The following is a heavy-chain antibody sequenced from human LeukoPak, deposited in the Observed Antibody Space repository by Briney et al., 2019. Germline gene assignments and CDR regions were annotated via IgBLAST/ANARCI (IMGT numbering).Heavy chain of an antibody. V-gene: IGHV3-48*04. J-gene: IGHJ1*01. CDR3: ARPSRPYRSSEYFQH. D-gene: IGHD6-13*01. CDR1: GFTFSSFG. CDR2: ISDSSSLT. Sequence: GGSLRLSCAASGFTFSSFGMNWVRQAPGKGLEWVSYISDSSSLTYYADSVKGRFTISRDNAKNSLYLQMNSLRAEDTAVYYCARPSRPYRSSEYFQHWGQGTLVIVSS.